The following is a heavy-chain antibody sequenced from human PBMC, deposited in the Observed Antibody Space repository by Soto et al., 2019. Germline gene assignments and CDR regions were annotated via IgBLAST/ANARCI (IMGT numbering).Heavy chain of an antibody. J-gene: IGHJ6*01. V-gene: IGHV3-49*05. D-gene: IGHD6-13*01. CDR3: TRSAASTDASSGMDV. CDR1: GYTVGDYA. CDR2: IRSKAYGGTT. Sequence: KPGGSMRLSCTASGYTVGDYAMSWFRQAPGKGLGWVGFIRSKAYGGTTEYAASGKGRFTISRDDSKSIAYLQMNSLKTEDTAVYDCTRSAASTDASSGMDVWALGSTVTDS.